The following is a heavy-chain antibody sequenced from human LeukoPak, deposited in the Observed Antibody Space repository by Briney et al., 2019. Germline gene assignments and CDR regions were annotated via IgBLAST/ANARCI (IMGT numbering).Heavy chain of an antibody. V-gene: IGHV3-21*01. Sequence: PGGSLRLSCAASGFTFSTYSMNWVRQAPGKGLEWVSSITSSSSYIYYADSVRGRFTISRDNAKNSVYLQMNSLRAEDTAVYYCARVLYSSGWYGDHYWGQGTLVTVSS. D-gene: IGHD6-19*01. CDR1: GFTFSTYS. CDR2: ITSSSSYI. J-gene: IGHJ4*02. CDR3: ARVLYSSGWYGDHY.